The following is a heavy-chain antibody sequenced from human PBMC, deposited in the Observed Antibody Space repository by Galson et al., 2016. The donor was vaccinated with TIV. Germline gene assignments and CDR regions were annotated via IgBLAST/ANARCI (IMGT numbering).Heavy chain of an antibody. CDR3: ARQSENAYDV. V-gene: IGHV5-51*01. Sequence: QSGAEVKKPGESLKISCQSSGYEFNSYWIGWVRQMPGEGPEWMGIIYPGDSDSRKSPSFQGQVTMSVDKSINTAYLQLSSLKASDTAMYYCARQSENAYDVWGQGTLVTVSS. J-gene: IGHJ3*01. CDR2: IYPGDSDS. CDR1: GYEFNSYW.